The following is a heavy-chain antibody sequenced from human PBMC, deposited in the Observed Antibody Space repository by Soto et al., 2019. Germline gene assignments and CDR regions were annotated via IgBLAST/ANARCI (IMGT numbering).Heavy chain of an antibody. Sequence: GESLKISCVGSGFTFRDHAMRWVRQAPGRGLEWVSAISANGASIQHADSVKGRFSVSRDNAKNTVYLQMDSLRTEDSAVYYCAKDRYYDTPGWSDPWGQGSRVTVSS. D-gene: IGHD3-22*01. CDR1: GFTFRDHA. J-gene: IGHJ5*02. V-gene: IGHV3-23*01. CDR3: AKDRYYDTPGWSDP. CDR2: ISANGASI.